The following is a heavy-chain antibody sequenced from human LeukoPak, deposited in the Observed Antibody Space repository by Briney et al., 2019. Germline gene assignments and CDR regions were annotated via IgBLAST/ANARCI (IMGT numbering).Heavy chain of an antibody. V-gene: IGHV3-30*18. D-gene: IGHD3-22*01. J-gene: IGHJ4*02. CDR1: GFTFSSYG. Sequence: GGSLRLSCAASGFTFSSYGMHWVRQAPGKGLEWVAVISYDGSNKYYADSVKGRFTISRDNSKNTLYLQMNSLRAEGTAVYYCAKDLADYYDSSVPFDYWAREPWSPSPQ. CDR2: ISYDGSNK. CDR3: AKDLADYYDSSVPFDY.